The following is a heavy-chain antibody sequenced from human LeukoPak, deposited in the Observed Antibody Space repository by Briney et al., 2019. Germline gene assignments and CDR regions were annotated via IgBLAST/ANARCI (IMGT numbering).Heavy chain of an antibody. V-gene: IGHV1-18*01. CDR3: ARDVPVEMATIAAFDI. D-gene: IGHD5-24*01. J-gene: IGHJ3*02. Sequence: ASVKVSCKASGYTFTSYGISWVRQAPGQGLEWMGWISAYNGNTNYAQKLQGRVTMTTDTSTSTAYMELRSLRSDDTAVYYCARDVPVEMATIAAFDIRGQGTMVTVSS. CDR2: ISAYNGNT. CDR1: GYTFTSYG.